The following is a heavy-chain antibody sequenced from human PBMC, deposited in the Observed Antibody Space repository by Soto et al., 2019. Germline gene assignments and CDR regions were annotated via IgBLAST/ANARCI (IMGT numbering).Heavy chain of an antibody. J-gene: IGHJ4*02. Sequence: SETLSLTCTVSGDPITSYSWTWLRQPAGKGLEWIGHVFPGGPTSHNSSLKSRVSMSIDTSKNEFSLTLTSVTAADTAVYYCARTLSGFTYGSRQFYFDYWGQGTLVTVSS. V-gene: IGHV4-4*07. D-gene: IGHD3-10*01. CDR1: GDPITSYS. CDR2: VFPGGPT. CDR3: ARTLSGFTYGSRQFYFDY.